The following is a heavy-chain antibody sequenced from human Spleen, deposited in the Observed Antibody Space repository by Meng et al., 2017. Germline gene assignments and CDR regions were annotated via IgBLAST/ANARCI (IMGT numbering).Heavy chain of an antibody. D-gene: IGHD3-3*02. CDR2: INPSGGST. J-gene: IGHJ4*02. CDR1: GYTFTSYY. V-gene: IGHV1-46*01. Sequence: QVQLVQSGAEVKKPGASVKVSCKPSGYTFTSYYMHWVRQAPGQGLEWMGIINPSGGSTSYAQKFQGRVTMTRDTSTSTVYMELSSLRSEDTAVYYCARAFLEWLFFDYWGQGTLVTVSS. CDR3: ARAFLEWLFFDY.